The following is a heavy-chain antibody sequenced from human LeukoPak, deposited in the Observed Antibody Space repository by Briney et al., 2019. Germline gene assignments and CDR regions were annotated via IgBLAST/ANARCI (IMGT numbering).Heavy chain of an antibody. J-gene: IGHJ4*02. CDR2: ISWNSGSI. V-gene: IGHV3-9*01. Sequence: GGSLRLSCAASGFTFDDYAMHWVRQAPGKGLEWVSGISWNSGSIGYADSVKGRFTISRDNAKNSLYLQMNSLRAEDTAVYYCARDTSGWPKQPDYWGQGTLVTVSS. D-gene: IGHD6-19*01. CDR1: GFTFDDYA. CDR3: ARDTSGWPKQPDY.